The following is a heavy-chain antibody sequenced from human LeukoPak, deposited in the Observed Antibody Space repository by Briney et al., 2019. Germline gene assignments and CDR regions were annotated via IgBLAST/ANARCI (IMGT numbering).Heavy chain of an antibody. J-gene: IGHJ5*02. CDR2: IYTSGST. Sequence: TLSLTCTVSGGSISSGSYYWSWIRQPAGKGLEWIGRIYTSGSTNYNPSLKSRVTISVDTSKNQFSLKLSSVTAADTAVYYCARGVGYYDSSGYWLNWFDPWGQGTLVTVSS. CDR3: ARGVGYYDSSGYWLNWFDP. D-gene: IGHD3-22*01. CDR1: GGSISSGSYY. V-gene: IGHV4-61*02.